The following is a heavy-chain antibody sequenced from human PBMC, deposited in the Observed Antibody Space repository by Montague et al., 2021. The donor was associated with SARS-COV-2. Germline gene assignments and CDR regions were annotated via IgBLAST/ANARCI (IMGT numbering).Heavy chain of an antibody. Sequence: SLRLSCAASGFTFDDYAMHWVRQAPGKGLEWVSGISWNSGSIGYADSVKGRFTISRDNAKNSLYLQMNSPRAEDTALYYCAKDRSSGWRPQYYFDYWGQGTLVTVSS. CDR3: AKDRSSGWRPQYYFDY. CDR1: GFTFDDYA. V-gene: IGHV3-9*01. CDR2: ISWNSGSI. J-gene: IGHJ4*02. D-gene: IGHD6-19*01.